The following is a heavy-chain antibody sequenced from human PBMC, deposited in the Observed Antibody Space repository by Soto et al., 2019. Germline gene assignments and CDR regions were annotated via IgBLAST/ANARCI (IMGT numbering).Heavy chain of an antibody. V-gene: IGHV4-59*11. J-gene: IGHJ4*02. CDR1: GGSLSHHY. CDR3: AGLIAAAGYYFDY. Sequence: SETLSLTCTVSGGSLSHHYWSWIRQPPGKGLEWIGHIYYSVNTNYNPSLKSRVTISVDTSKNQFSLKLSSVTAADTAVYYCAGLIAAAGYYFDYWGQGTLVTVSS. D-gene: IGHD6-13*01. CDR2: IYYSVNT.